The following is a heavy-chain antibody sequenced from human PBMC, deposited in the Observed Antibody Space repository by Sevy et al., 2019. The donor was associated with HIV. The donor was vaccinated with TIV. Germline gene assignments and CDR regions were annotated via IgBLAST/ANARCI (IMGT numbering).Heavy chain of an antibody. CDR2: IRYDGSNK. J-gene: IGHJ6*02. D-gene: IGHD3-3*01. V-gene: IGHV3-33*01. Sequence: GGSLRLSCAASGFNLRNYGMHWVRQAPGKGLEWVAVIRYDGSNKYYADSVKGRFTISRDNSKNTLYLQMNSLGAEDTAVYYCARDRLGITISAEWGGGMDVWGQGTTVTVSS. CDR1: GFNLRNYG. CDR3: ARDRLGITISAEWGGGMDV.